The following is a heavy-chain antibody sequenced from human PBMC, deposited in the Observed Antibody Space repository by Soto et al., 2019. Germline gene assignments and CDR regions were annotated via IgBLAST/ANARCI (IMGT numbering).Heavy chain of an antibody. J-gene: IGHJ5*02. CDR2: ISYDENYQ. CDR1: GFPFSSYG. CDR3: AKDPEYGVKMNWFDP. D-gene: IGHD3-10*01. V-gene: IGHV3-30*18. Sequence: GSLRLSCAASGFPFSSYGMHWVRQAPGKGLQWVAIISYDENYQDYVDSVKGRFTISRDNSKNTLYLQMNRLSPEDTAVYYCAKDPEYGVKMNWFDPWGQGTLVTVYS.